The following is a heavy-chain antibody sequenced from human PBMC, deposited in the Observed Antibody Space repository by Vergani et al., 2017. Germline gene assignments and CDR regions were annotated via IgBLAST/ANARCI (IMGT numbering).Heavy chain of an antibody. J-gene: IGHJ3*02. CDR3: ARQDSSGEDRDAFDI. Sequence: EVQLVQSGAEVKKPGESLKISCKGSGYSFTRYWIGWVRQMPGKGLEWMGIIYPGDSDTRYSPSFQGQVTISAEKSISTAYLQWSSLKASDTAMYYCARQDSSGEDRDAFDIWGQGTMVTVSS. D-gene: IGHD3-22*01. CDR2: IYPGDSDT. CDR1: GYSFTRYW. V-gene: IGHV5-51*01.